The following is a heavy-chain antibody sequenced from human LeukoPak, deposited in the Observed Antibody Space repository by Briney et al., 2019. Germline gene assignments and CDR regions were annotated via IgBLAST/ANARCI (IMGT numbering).Heavy chain of an antibody. CDR3: AKDEVQGYFDY. J-gene: IGHJ4*02. Sequence: PGRSLRLSCAASGFTFSSYGMHWVRQAPGKGLEWVAVISYDGSNKYYADSVKGRFTISRDNSKNTLYLQMNSLRAEDTALYYCAKDEVQGYFDYWGQGTLVTVSS. V-gene: IGHV3-30*18. CDR2: ISYDGSNK. CDR1: GFTFSSYG.